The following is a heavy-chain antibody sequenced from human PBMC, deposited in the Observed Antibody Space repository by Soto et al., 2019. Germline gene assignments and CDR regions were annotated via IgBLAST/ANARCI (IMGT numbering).Heavy chain of an antibody. CDR2: INHSGST. CDR1: GGSFSGYY. V-gene: IGHV4-34*02. J-gene: IGHJ4*02. Sequence: QVQLEQWGAGLLKPSETLSLTCAVYGGSFSGYYWSWIRQPPGKGLEWIGEINHSGSTNYNPSLKSRVTISVDTSTTQFSLNRYSVTAADTAVYYCARGRWLRQSFDYWGQVTLVTVSS. D-gene: IGHD5-12*01. CDR3: ARGRWLRQSFDY.